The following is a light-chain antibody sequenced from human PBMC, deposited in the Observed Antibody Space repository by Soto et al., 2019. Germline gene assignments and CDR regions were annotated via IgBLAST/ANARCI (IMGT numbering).Light chain of an antibody. V-gene: IGKV3-20*01. Sequence: EIVLTQSPGTLSLSPGERATLSCRASQSVSSAYLAWYQQKPGQAPRLLISGASSRATGIPDRFSGSGSGTDFSLTISGLEPEDFAVYYCQHYGGSVPITFGQGTRLDIK. J-gene: IGKJ5*01. CDR2: GAS. CDR1: QSVSSAY. CDR3: QHYGGSVPIT.